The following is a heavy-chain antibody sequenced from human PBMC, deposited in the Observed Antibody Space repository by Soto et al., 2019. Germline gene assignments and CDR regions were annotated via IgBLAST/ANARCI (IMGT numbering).Heavy chain of an antibody. Sequence: PSETLSLTCTVSGDSINNYYWSWIRQPPGKGLEWIGYIYYSGSTKYNPSLESRVTISVDTSNNHFSLKLTSVTAADTAIYYCARSLRSSSYNLWRFYYWGQGTLVPVSS. D-gene: IGHD2-21*01. CDR3: ARSLRSSSYNLWRFYY. J-gene: IGHJ4*02. CDR1: GDSINNYY. V-gene: IGHV4-59*01. CDR2: IYYSGST.